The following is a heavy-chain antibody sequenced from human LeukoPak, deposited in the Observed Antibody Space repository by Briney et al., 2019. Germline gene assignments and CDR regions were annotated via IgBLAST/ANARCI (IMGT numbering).Heavy chain of an antibody. CDR3: ARGPYSYDSSGAFDI. CDR2: INTSGLT. V-gene: IGHV4-39*07. D-gene: IGHD3-22*01. Sequence: SETLSLTCTVSGVSISSSNSYWGWIRQPPGKGLEWIGEINTSGLTNYNPSLKSRVTVSSDTSKNQFSLKLNSVTAADTAVYFCARGPYSYDSSGAFDIWGQGTMVTVSS. CDR1: GVSISSSNSY. J-gene: IGHJ3*02.